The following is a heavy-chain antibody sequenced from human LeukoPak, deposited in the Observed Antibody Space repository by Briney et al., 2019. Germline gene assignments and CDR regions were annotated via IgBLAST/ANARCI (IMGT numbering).Heavy chain of an antibody. D-gene: IGHD2-2*02. Sequence: PSETLSLTCAVYGGSFSGYYWSWIRQPPGKGLEWIGEINHSGSTNYNPSLKSRVTISVDTSKNQFSLKLSSVTAADTAVYYCARGRIVVVPAAIRGGIYYYYMDVWGKGTTVTVSS. CDR2: INHSGST. CDR1: GGSFSGYY. J-gene: IGHJ6*03. V-gene: IGHV4-34*01. CDR3: ARGRIVVVPAAIRGGIYYYYMDV.